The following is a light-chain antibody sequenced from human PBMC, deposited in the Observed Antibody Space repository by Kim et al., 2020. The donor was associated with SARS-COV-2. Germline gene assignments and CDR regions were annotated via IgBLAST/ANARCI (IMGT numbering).Light chain of an antibody. CDR1: QSISSW. Sequence: DIQMTQSPSTLSASVGDRVTTTCRASQSISSWLAWYQQRPGKAPKLLIYKASSLESGVPSRFSGSGSGTEFTLTISSLQPDDFATYYCQQYYNYPHTFGQGTKLEIK. CDR3: QQYYNYPHT. CDR2: KAS. V-gene: IGKV1-5*03. J-gene: IGKJ2*01.